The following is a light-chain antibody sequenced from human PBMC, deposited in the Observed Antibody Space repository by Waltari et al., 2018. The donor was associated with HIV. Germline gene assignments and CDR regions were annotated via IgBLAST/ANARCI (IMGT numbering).Light chain of an antibody. V-gene: IGLV1-40*01. Sequence: QSALTQPPSVSGAPGQSVTISRSGSNSNIGAGFDVPWYQQVPGTAPRLLLYDNNNRPSGVPDRFSGSKSGTSASLAINGLQSEDEADYYCQSYDSRLSGSVVFGGGTKVTVL. CDR3: QSYDSRLSGSVV. CDR1: NSNIGAGFD. CDR2: DNN. J-gene: IGLJ2*01.